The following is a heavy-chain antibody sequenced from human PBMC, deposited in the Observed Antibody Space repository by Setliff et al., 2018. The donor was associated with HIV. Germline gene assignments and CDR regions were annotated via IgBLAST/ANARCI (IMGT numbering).Heavy chain of an antibody. CDR1: GDDINRDF. D-gene: IGHD3-22*01. V-gene: IGHV4-59*01. CDR2: VQYVGPA. Sequence: SETLSLTCSVSGDDINRDFWTWMRQPPGKGLEWIGYVQYVGPANYNPSLQSRPTLSIDTSKNQFSLKLTSVTAADTAVYYCARGEPPASRSGLLYWGQGMLVTVS. J-gene: IGHJ4*02. CDR3: ARGEPPASRSGLLY.